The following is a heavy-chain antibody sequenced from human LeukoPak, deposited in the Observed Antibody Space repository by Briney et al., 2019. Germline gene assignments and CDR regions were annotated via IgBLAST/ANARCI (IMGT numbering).Heavy chain of an antibody. CDR2: IISSSSYT. V-gene: IGHV3-11*03. J-gene: IGHJ4*02. Sequence: PGGSLKLSCTASGFTINDYYMSCLRQAKGKGLEWDLYIISSSSYTNYADSVKGRFTISRDTATNSLCLQINSLRAEDTALYYCARNPRGMATGFDYWGQGTLVTVSS. CDR1: GFTINDYY. CDR3: ARNPRGMATGFDY. D-gene: IGHD2-8*01.